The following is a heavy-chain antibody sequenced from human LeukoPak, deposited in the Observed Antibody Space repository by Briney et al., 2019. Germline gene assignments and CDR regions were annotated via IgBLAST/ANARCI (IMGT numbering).Heavy chain of an antibody. Sequence: ASVKVSCKASGYTFTSYGISWVRQAPGQGLEWMGWISAYNGNTNYAQKLQGRVTMTTDTSTSTAYMELRSLRSDDTAVYYGARGSFGVLRFLEWSGTLDYWGQGTLVTVSS. J-gene: IGHJ4*02. D-gene: IGHD3-3*01. CDR1: GYTFTSYG. CDR2: ISAYNGNT. CDR3: ARGSFGVLRFLEWSGTLDY. V-gene: IGHV1-18*01.